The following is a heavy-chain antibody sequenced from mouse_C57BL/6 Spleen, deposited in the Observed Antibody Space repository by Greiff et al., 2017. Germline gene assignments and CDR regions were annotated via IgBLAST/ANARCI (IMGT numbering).Heavy chain of an antibody. Sequence: EVQLVESVAELVRPGASVKLSCTASGFNIKNTYMHWVKQRPEQGLEWIGRIDPANGNTKYAPKFQGKATITADTSSNTAYLQLSSLTSEDTAIYYCASVPPSHWYFDVWGTGTTVTVSS. D-gene: IGHD6-1*01. CDR1: GFNIKNTY. V-gene: IGHV14-3*01. J-gene: IGHJ1*03. CDR3: ASVPPSHWYFDV. CDR2: IDPANGNT.